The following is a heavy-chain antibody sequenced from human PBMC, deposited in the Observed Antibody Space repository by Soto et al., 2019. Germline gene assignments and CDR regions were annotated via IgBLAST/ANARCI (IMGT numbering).Heavy chain of an antibody. J-gene: IGHJ5*02. V-gene: IGHV3-48*02. CDR1: GFTFSSYS. CDR2: ISSSSTI. Sequence: EVQLVESGGGLVQPGGSLRLSCAASGFTFSSYSMNWVRQAPGKGLEWVSYISSSSTIYYADSVKGRFTISRDNAKNSLYLQMNSLRDEDTAVYYCARVSRFDPWGQGTLVTVSS. CDR3: ARVSRFDP.